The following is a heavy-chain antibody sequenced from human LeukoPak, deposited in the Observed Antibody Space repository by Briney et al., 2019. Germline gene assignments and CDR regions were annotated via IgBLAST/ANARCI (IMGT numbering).Heavy chain of an antibody. CDR1: GYTFTSYA. CDR3: AILHSSSWTDY. D-gene: IGHD6-13*01. V-gene: IGHV1-3*01. CDR2: INAGNGNT. Sequence: ASVKVSCKASGYTFTSYAMHWVRQAPGQRREWMGWINAGNGNTKYSQKFQGRVTITRDTSASTAYMELSSLRSEDTAVYYCAILHSSSWTDYWGQGTLVTVSS. J-gene: IGHJ4*02.